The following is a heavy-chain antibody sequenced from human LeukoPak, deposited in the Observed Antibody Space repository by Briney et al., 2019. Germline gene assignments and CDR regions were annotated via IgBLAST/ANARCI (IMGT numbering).Heavy chain of an antibody. J-gene: IGHJ4*02. CDR3: ARECVGWLRPDPFFDY. CDR2: INPSGGST. CDR1: GYTFTSYY. D-gene: IGHD5-12*01. V-gene: IGHV1-46*01. Sequence: ASVTVSCTASGYTFTSYYMHWVRQAPGQGLEWMGIINPSGGSTSYAQKFQGRVTMTRDTSTSTVYMELSSLRSEDTAVYYCARECVGWLRPDPFFDYWGQGTLVTVSS.